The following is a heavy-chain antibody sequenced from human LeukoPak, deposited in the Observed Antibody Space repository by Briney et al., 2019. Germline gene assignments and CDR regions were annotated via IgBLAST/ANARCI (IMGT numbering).Heavy chain of an antibody. CDR1: GGSFSGYY. Sequence: PSETLSLTCAVYGGSFSGYYWSWIRQPPGKGLEWIGEINHSGSTNYNPSLKSRVTISVDTSKNQFSLKLSSVTAADTAVYYCARACPRKYYYYYGMDVWGQGITVTVSS. D-gene: IGHD2/OR15-2a*01. CDR2: INHSGST. CDR3: ARACPRKYYYYYGMDV. V-gene: IGHV4-34*01. J-gene: IGHJ6*02.